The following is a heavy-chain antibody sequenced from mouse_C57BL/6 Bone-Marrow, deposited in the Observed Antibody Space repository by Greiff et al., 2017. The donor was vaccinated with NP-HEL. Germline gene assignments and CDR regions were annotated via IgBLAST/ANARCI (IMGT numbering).Heavy chain of an antibody. V-gene: IGHV1-53*01. CDR1: GYTFTSYW. D-gene: IGHD2-3*01. CDR2: INPNNGGT. Sequence: QVQLQQPGTELVKPGASVKLSCKASGYTFTSYWMHWVKQRPGQGLEWIGNINPNNGGTNYNEKFKGKATLTVDTSSSTAYMQLSSLASEDYAVYVCARGRWLPRDYWGQGTTLTVSS. J-gene: IGHJ2*01. CDR3: ARGRWLPRDY.